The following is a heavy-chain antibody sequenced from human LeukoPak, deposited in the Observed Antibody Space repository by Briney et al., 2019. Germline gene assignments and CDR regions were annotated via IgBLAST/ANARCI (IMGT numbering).Heavy chain of an antibody. CDR2: ISSDGGST. Sequence: GGSLRLSCAASGFTFSSYAMHWVRQAPGKGLEYVSTISSDGGSTYYADSVKGRFTISRDNSKNTLYLQLGNLRAEDMAVYYCGRSKGISIFAPGSNDWGQGTLVTVSS. J-gene: IGHJ4*01. CDR1: GFTFSSYA. D-gene: IGHD3-3*01. V-gene: IGHV3-64*02. CDR3: GRSKGISIFAPGSND.